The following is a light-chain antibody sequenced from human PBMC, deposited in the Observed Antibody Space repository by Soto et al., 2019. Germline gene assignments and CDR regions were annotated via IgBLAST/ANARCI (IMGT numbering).Light chain of an antibody. Sequence: DIQLTQSPSFLSASVGDRVTITCRASQGVSRSLAWYQQKSGKVPKLLIYAASTLHSAVPSRFSGSGSGTEFTLTISSLQHEDFATYFCQQLDSYPWTFGQGTKVEIQ. CDR3: QQLDSYPWT. CDR1: QGVSRS. V-gene: IGKV1-9*01. CDR2: AAS. J-gene: IGKJ1*01.